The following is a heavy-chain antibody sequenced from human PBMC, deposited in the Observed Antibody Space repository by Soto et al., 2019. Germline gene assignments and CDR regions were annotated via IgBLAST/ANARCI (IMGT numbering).Heavy chain of an antibody. CDR3: ARGRGSYSAFDI. CDR2: IWYDGSNK. CDR1: GFTFSSYG. J-gene: IGHJ3*02. D-gene: IGHD1-26*01. V-gene: IGHV3-33*01. Sequence: PGGSLRLSCAASGFTFSSYGMHWVRQAPGKGLEWVAVIWYDGSNKYYADSVKGRFTISRDNSKNTLYLQMNSLRAEDTAVYYCARGRGSYSAFDIWGQGTTVTVSS.